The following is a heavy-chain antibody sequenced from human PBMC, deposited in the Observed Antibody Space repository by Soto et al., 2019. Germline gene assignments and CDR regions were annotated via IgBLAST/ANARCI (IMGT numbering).Heavy chain of an antibody. J-gene: IGHJ4*02. V-gene: IGHV4-59*01. CDR3: ARYYGSGRFLDY. CDR1: GGSISSYY. Sequence: SETLSLTCTVSGGSISSYYLSWIRQPPGKGLEWIGYIYYSGSTNYNPSLKSRVTISVDTSKNQFSLKLSSVTAADTAVYYCARYYGSGRFLDYWGQGTLVTVSS. D-gene: IGHD3-10*01. CDR2: IYYSGST.